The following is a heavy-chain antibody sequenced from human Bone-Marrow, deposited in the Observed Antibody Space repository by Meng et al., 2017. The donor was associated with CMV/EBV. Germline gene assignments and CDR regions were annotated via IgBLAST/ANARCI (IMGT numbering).Heavy chain of an antibody. V-gene: IGHV4-59*01. CDR1: GGSISSYY. Sequence: SETLSLTCTVSGGSISSYYWSWIRQPPGKGLEWIGYIYYSGSTNYNPSLKSRVTISVDTSKNQFSLKLSSVTAADTAVYYCARVQKQSVVVPAAISWSAYYGMDVWGQGTTVPVSS. CDR3: ARVQKQSVVVPAAISWSAYYGMDV. J-gene: IGHJ6*02. D-gene: IGHD2-2*01. CDR2: IYYSGST.